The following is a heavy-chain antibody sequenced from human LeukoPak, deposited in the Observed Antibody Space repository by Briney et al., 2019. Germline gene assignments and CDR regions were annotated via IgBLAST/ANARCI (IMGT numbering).Heavy chain of an antibody. D-gene: IGHD5-18*01. J-gene: IGHJ4*02. V-gene: IGHV1-69*13. Sequence: ASVKVSCKASGGTFSSYAISWVRQAPGQGLEWMGGIIPIFGTANYAQKFQGRVTITADESTSTAYMELSSLRSEDTAVYYCASGPRGYSYGYPVYFDYWGQGTLVTVSS. CDR1: GGTFSSYA. CDR2: IIPIFGTA. CDR3: ASGPRGYSYGYPVYFDY.